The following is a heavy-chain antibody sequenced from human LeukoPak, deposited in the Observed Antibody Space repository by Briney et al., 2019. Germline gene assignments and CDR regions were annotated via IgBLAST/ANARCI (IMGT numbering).Heavy chain of an antibody. Sequence: GGSLRLSCAASGFTFSSYSMNWVRQAPGKGLEWVSYISSSSSTIYYADSVKGRFTISRDNAKNSLYLQMNSLRAEDTAVYYCAKGPFDYGSDQDAFDIWGQGTMVTVSS. CDR3: AKGPFDYGSDQDAFDI. CDR2: ISSSSSTI. J-gene: IGHJ3*02. CDR1: GFTFSSYS. D-gene: IGHD3-10*01. V-gene: IGHV3-48*01.